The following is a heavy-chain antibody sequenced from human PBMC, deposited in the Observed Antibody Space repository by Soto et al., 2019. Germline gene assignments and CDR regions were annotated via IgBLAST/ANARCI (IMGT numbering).Heavy chain of an antibody. CDR2: FYRGGST. CDR1: GFGVSDTP. CDR3: ARDLGWNDLLNTYYYGMDV. D-gene: IGHD1-1*01. V-gene: IGHV3-53*02. Sequence: EVQLVETGGGLIQPGGSWRPLCKAPGFGVSDTPMGWFPRVPGKGWSGSSVFYRGGSTDYADSVKGRGTVSRDTFKNTLFLQMDSLTVEDTAVYFCARDLGWNDLLNTYYYGMDVWGQGTTVTVS. J-gene: IGHJ6*02.